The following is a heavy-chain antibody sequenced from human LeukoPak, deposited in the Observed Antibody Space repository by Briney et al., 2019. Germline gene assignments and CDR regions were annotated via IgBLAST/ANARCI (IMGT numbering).Heavy chain of an antibody. CDR2: IKQDGSAK. Sequence: GGSLRLSCAASGFTFSSYWMSWVRQAPGKGLEWVANIKQDGSAKYYVDSVKGRFTISRDNSKNTLYLQMNSLRAEDTAVYYCAREHIVVGAFDIWGQGTMVTVSS. CDR1: GFTFSSYW. CDR3: AREHIVVGAFDI. V-gene: IGHV3-7*03. D-gene: IGHD3-22*01. J-gene: IGHJ3*02.